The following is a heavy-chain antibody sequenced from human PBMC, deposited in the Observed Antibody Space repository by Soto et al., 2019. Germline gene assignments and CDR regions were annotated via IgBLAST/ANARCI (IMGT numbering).Heavy chain of an antibody. CDR3: AKENSSSSPPDLHY. Sequence: GGSVRLSCAASGFTFSSYGMHWVRQAPSKGLEWVAVISYDGSNKYYADSVKGRFTISRDNSKNTLYLQMNSLRAEDTAVYYCAKENSSSSPPDLHYSGPATLGTLSS. CDR2: ISYDGSNK. D-gene: IGHD6-13*01. V-gene: IGHV3-30*18. CDR1: GFTFSSYG. J-gene: IGHJ4*02.